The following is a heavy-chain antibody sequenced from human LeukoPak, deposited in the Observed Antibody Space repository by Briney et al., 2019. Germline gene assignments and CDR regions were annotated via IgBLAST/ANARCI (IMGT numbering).Heavy chain of an antibody. V-gene: IGHV3-30*04. CDR3: AKDESSTS. CDR2: ISYDGSNK. Sequence: GGSLRLSCAASGFTFSSYAMHWVRQAPGKGLEWVAVISYDGSNKYYADSVKGRFTISRDNSKNTLYLQMNSLRAEDTAVYYCAKDESSTSWGQGTLVTVSS. J-gene: IGHJ4*02. D-gene: IGHD2-2*01. CDR1: GFTFSSYA.